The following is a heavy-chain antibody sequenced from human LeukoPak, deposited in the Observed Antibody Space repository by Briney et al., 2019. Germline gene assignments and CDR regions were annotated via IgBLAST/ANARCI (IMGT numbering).Heavy chain of an antibody. D-gene: IGHD3-10*01. J-gene: IGHJ4*02. CDR3: PRGHPYGSGSWKYYFDY. CDR2: IGTAGDT. V-gene: IGHV3-13*04. CDR1: GFTFSSYD. Sequence: GGSLRLSCAASGFTFSSYDMHWVRQATGKGLELVSAIGTAGDTYYPGSVKGRFTISRENAKNSLYLQMNSLRAGDTAVYYCPRGHPYGSGSWKYYFDYWGQGTLVTVSS.